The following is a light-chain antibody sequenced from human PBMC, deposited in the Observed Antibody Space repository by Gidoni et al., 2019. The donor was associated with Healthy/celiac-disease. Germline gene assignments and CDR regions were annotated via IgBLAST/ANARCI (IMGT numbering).Light chain of an antibody. CDR1: QGISNY. Sequence: DIQMTQSPASLSASVGDRVTITCRASQGISNYLVWYQQKPGKVPKLLIYAASTLQSGGPSRCSGSGSGTDFTITISSLQPEDVATYYCQKYNSAPPWTFGQGTKVEIK. CDR3: QKYNSAPPWT. V-gene: IGKV1-27*01. CDR2: AAS. J-gene: IGKJ1*01.